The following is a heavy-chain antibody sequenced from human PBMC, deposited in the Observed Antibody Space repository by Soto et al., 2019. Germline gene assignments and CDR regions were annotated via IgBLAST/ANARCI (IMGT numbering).Heavy chain of an antibody. CDR3: ARGITIFGVAPP. Sequence: GASVKVSCKASGYTFTSYDINWVRQATGQGLEWMGWMNPNSGNTGYAQKFQGRVTMTRNTSISTAYMELSSLRSEDTAVYYCARGITIFGVAPPWGQGTLVTAPQ. V-gene: IGHV1-8*01. CDR2: MNPNSGNT. J-gene: IGHJ5*02. CDR1: GYTFTSYD. D-gene: IGHD3-3*01.